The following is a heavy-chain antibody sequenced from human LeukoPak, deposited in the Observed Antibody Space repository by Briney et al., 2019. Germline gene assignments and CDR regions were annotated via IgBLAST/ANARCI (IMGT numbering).Heavy chain of an antibody. Sequence: ASVKVSCKASGYTFTGYYMHWVRQAPGQGLEWMGCINPNRGGTNYAQKFQGRVTMTRDTSISTAYMELSRLRSDDTAVYYCARDTGTTALYNNNWFDPWGQGTLVTVSS. CDR2: INPNRGGT. V-gene: IGHV1-2*02. CDR1: GYTFTGYY. J-gene: IGHJ5*02. CDR3: ARDTGTTALYNNNWFDP. D-gene: IGHD1-7*01.